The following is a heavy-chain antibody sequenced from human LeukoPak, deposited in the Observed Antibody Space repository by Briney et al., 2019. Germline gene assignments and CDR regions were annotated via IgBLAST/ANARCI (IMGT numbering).Heavy chain of an antibody. D-gene: IGHD3-10*01. CDR3: ARDNGSGSYYKDAFDI. CDR1: GFTFNNYA. CDR2: ISRSGGST. Sequence: PGGSLRLSCAASGFTFNNYAMTWVRQASGKGLEWVSAISRSGGSTYYADSVKGRFTISKDNSKTTLYLQMNSLRAEDTAVYYCARDNGSGSYYKDAFDIWGQGTMVTVSS. V-gene: IGHV3-23*01. J-gene: IGHJ3*02.